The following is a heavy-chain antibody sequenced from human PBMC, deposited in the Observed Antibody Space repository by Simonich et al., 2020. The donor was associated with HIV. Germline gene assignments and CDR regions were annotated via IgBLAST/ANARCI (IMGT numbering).Heavy chain of an antibody. CDR2: ISSSSSYI. J-gene: IGHJ4*02. CDR1: GFTFSSYS. Sequence: EVQLVESGGGLVKPGGSLRLSCAASGFTFSSYSINWVRQAPGKGLEWVSSISSSSSYIYYADSVKGRFTISRDNAKNSLYRQRNSLRAEDTAVYYCARDGRKGSSTSCSDYWGQGTLVTVSS. V-gene: IGHV3-21*01. CDR3: ARDGRKGSSTSCSDY. D-gene: IGHD2-2*01.